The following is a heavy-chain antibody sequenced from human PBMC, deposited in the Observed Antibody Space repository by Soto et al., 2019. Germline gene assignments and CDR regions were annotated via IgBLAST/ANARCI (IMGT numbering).Heavy chain of an antibody. D-gene: IGHD3-10*01. CDR2: INDSGNI. Sequence: QVQLQQWGAGLLKPSETLSLTCAVYGGSFSGYQWTWIPQTPGKGLEWIGEINDSGNINYNPSLKSGVTVLVDTAKKQISAKLSSVTAADTAVYYCARGLLLWFDELSRRGGYYYYMDVWGKGTTVTVSS. CDR1: GGSFSGYQ. V-gene: IGHV4-34*01. J-gene: IGHJ6*03. CDR3: ARGLLLWFDELSRRGGYYYYMDV.